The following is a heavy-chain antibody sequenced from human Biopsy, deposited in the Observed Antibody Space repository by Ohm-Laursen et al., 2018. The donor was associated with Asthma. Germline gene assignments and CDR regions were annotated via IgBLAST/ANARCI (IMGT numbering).Heavy chain of an antibody. D-gene: IGHD2-15*01. V-gene: IGHV1-69*13. CDR2: INSVFGTT. CDR1: GGTFNTYV. Sequence: ASVKVSCKSLGGTFNTYVIGWVRQAPGQGLEWLGGINSVFGTTTYPQKFQDRVTITADDSTSAVYMELSSLRSEDTAVYYCARKAGSCISRTCYSLDLWGQGTLVTVSS. J-gene: IGHJ5*02. CDR3: ARKAGSCISRTCYSLDL.